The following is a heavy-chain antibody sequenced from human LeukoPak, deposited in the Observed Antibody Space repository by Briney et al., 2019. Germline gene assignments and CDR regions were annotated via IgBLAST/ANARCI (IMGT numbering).Heavy chain of an antibody. V-gene: IGHV3-11*06. CDR3: ARDRPSYGSVDDAFDI. D-gene: IGHD3-10*01. Sequence: GGSLRLSCAASGFTFSSYYMSWIRQAPGKGPEWVSYISSSSSYTNYADSVKGRFTISRDNAKNSLYLQMNSLRAEDTAVYYCARDRPSYGSVDDAFDIWGQGPMVTVSS. J-gene: IGHJ3*02. CDR2: ISSSSSYT. CDR1: GFTFSSYY.